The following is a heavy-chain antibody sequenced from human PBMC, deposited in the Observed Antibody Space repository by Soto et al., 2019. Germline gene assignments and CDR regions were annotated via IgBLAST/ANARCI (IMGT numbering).Heavy chain of an antibody. V-gene: IGHV3-48*01. CDR3: ARDPEWLRLVPADYYYYYYMDV. J-gene: IGHJ6*03. D-gene: IGHD5-12*01. Sequence: GGSLRLSCAASGFTFSSYSMNWVRQAPGKGLEWVSYISSSSSTIYYADSVKGRFTISRDNAKNSLYLQMNSLRAEDTAVYYCARDPEWLRLVPADYYYYYYMDVWGKGTTVTVSS. CDR1: GFTFSSYS. CDR2: ISSSSSTI.